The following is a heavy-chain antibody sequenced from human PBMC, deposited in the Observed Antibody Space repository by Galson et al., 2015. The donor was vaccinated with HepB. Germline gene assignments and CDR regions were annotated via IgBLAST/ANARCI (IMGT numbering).Heavy chain of an antibody. D-gene: IGHD3-10*01. CDR3: ATNMVPRKGLDY. V-gene: IGHV1-18*01. Sequence: SVKVSCKASGYTFTSYGISWVRQAPGQGLEWMGWISAYNGNTNFAQKLQGRVTMTTDTSTSTAYMELRSLRSDDTAVYYCATNMVPRKGLDYWGKGTLVTVSA. CDR2: ISAYNGNT. CDR1: GYTFTSYG. J-gene: IGHJ4*02.